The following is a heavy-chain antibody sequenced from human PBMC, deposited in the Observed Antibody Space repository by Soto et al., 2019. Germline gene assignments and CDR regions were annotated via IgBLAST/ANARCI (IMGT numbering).Heavy chain of an antibody. CDR3: ARGYCTNGECYFGWLDP. CDR2: MNPNSGNI. J-gene: IGHJ5*02. V-gene: IGHV1-8*01. Sequence: ASVKVSCKASGYTFTSYDINWVRQATGQGLEWMGWMNPNSGNIGYAQKFQGRVTMTRNTSISTAYMELSSLRSEDTAVYYCARGYCTNGECYFGWLDPWGQGTRVTVSS. D-gene: IGHD2-8*01. CDR1: GYTFTSYD.